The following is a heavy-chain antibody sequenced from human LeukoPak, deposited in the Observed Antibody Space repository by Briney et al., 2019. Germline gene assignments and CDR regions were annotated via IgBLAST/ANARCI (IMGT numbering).Heavy chain of an antibody. CDR1: GFTVSSNY. CDR2: INPDGTTT. J-gene: IGHJ4*02. CDR3: ARVSIGWYSFDY. V-gene: IGHV3-74*01. D-gene: IGHD6-19*01. Sequence: PGGSLRLSCAASGFTVSSNYMSWVRQAPGKGLVWVSRINPDGTTTSYADSVKGRFTISRDNAKDTVYLQMNSLRAEDTAVYYCARVSIGWYSFDYWGQGTLVTVSS.